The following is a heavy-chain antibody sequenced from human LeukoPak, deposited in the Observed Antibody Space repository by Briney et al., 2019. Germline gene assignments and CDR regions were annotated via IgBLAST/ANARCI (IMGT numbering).Heavy chain of an antibody. J-gene: IGHJ4*02. V-gene: IGHV3-30*18. CDR1: GFTFSSYG. D-gene: IGHD6-13*01. Sequence: GGSLRLSCAASGFTFSSYGMHWVRRAPGKGLEWVAVISYDGSNKYYADSVKGRFTISRDNSKNTLYLQMNSLRAEDTAVYYCAKDLTRIAAAGTSDYWGQGTLVTVSS. CDR3: AKDLTRIAAAGTSDY. CDR2: ISYDGSNK.